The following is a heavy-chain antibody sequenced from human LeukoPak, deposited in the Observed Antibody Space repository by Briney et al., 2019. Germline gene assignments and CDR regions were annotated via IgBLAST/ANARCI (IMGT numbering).Heavy chain of an antibody. CDR1: GFTFSSYW. V-gene: IGHV3-7*01. D-gene: IGHD4-23*01. CDR3: ARVRVITPTYGMDV. J-gene: IGHJ6*02. Sequence: GGALRLSCAASGFTFSSYWMSWVRQAPGKGLEWVANIKEDESEKYYRDSVKGRFTISSDNAKNSLYLQMNSLRAEDTAVYYCARVRVITPTYGMDVWGQGTTVTVSS. CDR2: IKEDESEK.